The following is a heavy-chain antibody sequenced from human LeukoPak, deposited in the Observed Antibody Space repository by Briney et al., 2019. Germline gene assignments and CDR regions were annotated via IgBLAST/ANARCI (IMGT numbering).Heavy chain of an antibody. CDR3: ARLERGYSYSYSDY. D-gene: IGHD5-18*01. J-gene: IGHJ4*02. V-gene: IGHV4-59*08. Sequence: PSETLSLTCTVSGGSISSYYWSWIRQPPGKGLEWIGYIYYSGSTNYNPSLKSRVTISVDTSKNQFSLKLSSVTAADTAVYYCARLERGYSYSYSDYWGQGTLVTVSS. CDR2: IYYSGST. CDR1: GGSISSYY.